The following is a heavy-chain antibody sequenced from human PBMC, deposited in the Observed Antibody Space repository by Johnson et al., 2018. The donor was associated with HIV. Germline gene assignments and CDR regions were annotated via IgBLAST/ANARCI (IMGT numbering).Heavy chain of an antibody. CDR1: GFTVSSNY. CDR3: AFIEYSSLDAFDI. V-gene: IGHV3-11*04. CDR2: ISSSGSTL. D-gene: IGHD6-6*01. Sequence: QVQLVESGGGLVQPGGSLRLSCAAYGFTVSSNYMSWVRQAPGKGLEWVSYISSSGSTLYYADSVKGRFTISRDNAKNSLYLQMNSLRAEDTAVYYCAFIEYSSLDAFDIWGQGTMVTISS. J-gene: IGHJ3*02.